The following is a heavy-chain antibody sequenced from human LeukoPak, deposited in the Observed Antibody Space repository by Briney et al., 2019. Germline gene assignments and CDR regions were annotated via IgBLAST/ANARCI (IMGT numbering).Heavy chain of an antibody. D-gene: IGHD3-3*01. CDR1: GGSFSGYY. V-gene: IGHV4-34*01. CDR2: INHSGST. J-gene: IGHJ4*02. Sequence: KSSETLSLTCAVYGGSFSGYYWSWIRQPPGKGLEWIGEINHSGSTNYNPSLKSRVTISVDTSKNQFPLKLSSVTAADTAVYYCARAQESGPIFGVAPFDYWGQGTLVTVSS. CDR3: ARAQESGPIFGVAPFDY.